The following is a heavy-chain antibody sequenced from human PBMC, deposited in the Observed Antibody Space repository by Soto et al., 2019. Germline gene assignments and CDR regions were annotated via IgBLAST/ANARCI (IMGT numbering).Heavy chain of an antibody. CDR2: ISSESTVR. CDR1: GFTFKDYG. J-gene: IGHJ4*02. D-gene: IGHD2-15*01. CDR3: AKDDGKGSGSNFDY. Sequence: EVQLVESGGGFVQPGRSLTLSCAASGFTFKDYGMHWVRQVPGKGLEWVAAISSESTVRGYVDSVRGRFTISRDNAENSLYLHMNSLRAEDTALYFCAKDDGKGSGSNFDYWGQGTLVNVSS. V-gene: IGHV3-9*01.